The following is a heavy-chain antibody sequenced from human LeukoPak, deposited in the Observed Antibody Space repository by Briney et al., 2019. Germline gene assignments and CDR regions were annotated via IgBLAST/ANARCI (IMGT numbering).Heavy chain of an antibody. CDR3: ARGDILTDYSFDP. J-gene: IGHJ5*02. CDR1: GFTFSNYD. V-gene: IGHV3-13*04. Sequence: GGSLRLSCAASGFTFSNYDMHWVRQATGKGLGWVSGIGTTGDTYYPASVKGRFTISRENAKNSLYLQMNSLRAGDTAVYYCARGDILTDYSFDPWGQGTLVIVSS. CDR2: IGTTGDT. D-gene: IGHD3-9*01.